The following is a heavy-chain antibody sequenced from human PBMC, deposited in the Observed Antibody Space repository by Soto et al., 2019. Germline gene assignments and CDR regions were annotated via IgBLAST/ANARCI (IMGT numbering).Heavy chain of an antibody. J-gene: IGHJ6*01. V-gene: IGHV1-69*12. CDR3: ARDKDRQQLGGNYYYSMAV. Sequence: QVQLVQSGAGVKKPGSSVKVSCKTSGGTFRTSAISWVRQAPGQGLEWMGGNMPVFPTPDYAQKFQGRVTITADESTSTDYMELRSLRSADTAVYYGARDKDRQQLGGNYYYSMAVWGPGTAVTASS. CDR1: GGTFRTSA. CDR2: NMPVFPTP. D-gene: IGHD2-15*01.